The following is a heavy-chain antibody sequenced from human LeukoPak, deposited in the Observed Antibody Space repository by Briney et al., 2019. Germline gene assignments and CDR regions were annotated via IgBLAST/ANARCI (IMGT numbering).Heavy chain of an antibody. CDR3: ARGIGSYVPSVFDY. CDR2: ISSSSSYI. J-gene: IGHJ4*02. CDR1: GVTFSSYS. Sequence: PGGSLRLSCAASGVTFSSYSMNWVRQAPGKGLEWVSSISSSSSYIYYADSVKGRFTISRDNAKNSLYLQMNSLRAEDTAVYYCARGIGSYVPSVFDYWGQGTLVTVSS. V-gene: IGHV3-21*01. D-gene: IGHD1-26*01.